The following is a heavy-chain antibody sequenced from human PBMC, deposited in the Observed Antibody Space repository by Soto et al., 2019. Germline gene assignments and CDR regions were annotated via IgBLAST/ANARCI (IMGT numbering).Heavy chain of an antibody. Sequence: QVHLVQSGVEVKTPGASVKVSCQASGYTFFTYDISWVRQAPGQGLVWMGWFSTYSGDTKYAQKFQGRVIMATDTSTTTAYLELRSLRSDDTAVYYCARHHGPTTSENWFDPWGQGTLVTVSS. CDR1: GYTFFTYD. CDR2: FSTYSGDT. J-gene: IGHJ5*02. D-gene: IGHD5-12*01. V-gene: IGHV1-18*01. CDR3: ARHHGPTTSENWFDP.